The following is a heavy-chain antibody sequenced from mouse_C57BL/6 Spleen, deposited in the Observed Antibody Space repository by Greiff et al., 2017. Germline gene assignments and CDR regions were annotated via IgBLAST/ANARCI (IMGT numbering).Heavy chain of an antibody. CDR1: GYAFTNYL. Sequence: VKLMESGAELVRPGTSVKVSCKASGYAFTNYLIEWVKQRPGQGLEWIGVINPGSGGTNYNEKFKGKATLTADKSSSTAYMQLSSLTSEDSAVYFCARYGYDQVPFAYWGQGTLVTVSA. CDR3: ARYGYDQVPFAY. CDR2: INPGSGGT. D-gene: IGHD2-2*01. V-gene: IGHV1-54*01. J-gene: IGHJ3*01.